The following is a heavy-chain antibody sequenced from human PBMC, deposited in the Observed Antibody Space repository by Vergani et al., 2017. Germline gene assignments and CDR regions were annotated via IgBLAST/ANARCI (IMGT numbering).Heavy chain of an antibody. J-gene: IGHJ3*02. CDR2: INIGGRT. V-gene: IGHV3-NL1*01. CDR1: GISFWKCG. Sequence: VELVESGGGLGQPGGSLRLSCAASGISFWKCGMHWVRQAPGKGLEWVSTINIGGRTSYADSVKGRLTLTRDDSKNTLHLQTNSLRPEDTAVYYCARGMTTETTDLDGFDIWGQGTMVSVSS. D-gene: IGHD4-17*01. CDR3: ARGMTTETTDLDGFDI.